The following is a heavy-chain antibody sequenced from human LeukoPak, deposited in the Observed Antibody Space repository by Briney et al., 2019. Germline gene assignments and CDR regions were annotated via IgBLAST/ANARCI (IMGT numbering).Heavy chain of an antibody. J-gene: IGHJ4*02. CDR3: ARVVGGGWYGEDYFDY. D-gene: IGHD6-19*01. CDR2: ISSSSSSYI. Sequence: GGSLRLSCAASGFTFSSYSMNWVRQAPGKGLEWVSSISSSSSSYIYYADSVKGRFTISRDNAKNSLYLQMNSLRAEDTAVYYCARVVGGGWYGEDYFDYWGQGTLVTVSS. V-gene: IGHV3-21*01. CDR1: GFTFSSYS.